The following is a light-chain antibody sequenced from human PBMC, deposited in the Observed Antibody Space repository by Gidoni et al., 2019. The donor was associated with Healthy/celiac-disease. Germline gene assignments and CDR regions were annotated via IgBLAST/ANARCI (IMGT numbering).Light chain of an antibody. Sequence: EIVLTQSPGTLSLSPGERATLSCRASQSVSSSYLAWYQQKPGQAPRLLIYGASSRATGIPDRFSGSGSGTDFTLTISRLEPEDFAVYYCQQYGSSPLFXGGTKVEIK. CDR1: QSVSSSY. J-gene: IGKJ4*01. V-gene: IGKV3-20*01. CDR2: GAS. CDR3: QQYGSSPL.